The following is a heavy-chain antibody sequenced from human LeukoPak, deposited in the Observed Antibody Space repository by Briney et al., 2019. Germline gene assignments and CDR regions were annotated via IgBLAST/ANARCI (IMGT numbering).Heavy chain of an antibody. Sequence: GGSLRLSCAASGFTVSSNYMSWVRQAPGKGLEWVSVIYSGGSTYYADSVKGRFTISRDNSKNTLYLQMNSLRAEDTAVYYCATFPPYSSSWFGWFDPWGQGTLVTVSS. V-gene: IGHV3-66*01. CDR1: GFTVSSNY. CDR3: ATFPPYSSSWFGWFDP. J-gene: IGHJ5*02. CDR2: IYSGGST. D-gene: IGHD6-13*01.